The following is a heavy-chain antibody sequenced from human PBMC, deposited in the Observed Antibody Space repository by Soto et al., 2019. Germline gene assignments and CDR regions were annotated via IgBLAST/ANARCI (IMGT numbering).Heavy chain of an antibody. D-gene: IGHD4-17*01. V-gene: IGHV3-30*18. CDR1: GFTFSSYG. CDR2: ISYDGSNK. CDR3: AKGDGRDEGWYDP. Sequence: VGSLRLSCAASGFTFSSYGMHWVRQAPGKGLEWVAVISYDGSNKYYADSVKGRFTISRDNSKNTLYLQMNSLRAEDTAVYYCAKGDGRDEGWYDPWGQGTLVTVSS. J-gene: IGHJ5*02.